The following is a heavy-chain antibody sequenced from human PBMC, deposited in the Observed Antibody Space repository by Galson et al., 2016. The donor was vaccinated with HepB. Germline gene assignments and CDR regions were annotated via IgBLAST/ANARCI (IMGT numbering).Heavy chain of an antibody. D-gene: IGHD6-19*01. Sequence: SLRLSCAASGFTFSRYWMNWVRQAPGKGLVWVSGVNPDESYTIYADSVKGRFSISRDNSKNTLYLQMDSLRVEDTAVYYCTRDGWTSNWFGYWGQGTLVTVSS. CDR2: VNPDESYT. J-gene: IGHJ5*01. CDR1: GFTFSRYW. V-gene: IGHV3-74*01. CDR3: TRDGWTSNWFGY.